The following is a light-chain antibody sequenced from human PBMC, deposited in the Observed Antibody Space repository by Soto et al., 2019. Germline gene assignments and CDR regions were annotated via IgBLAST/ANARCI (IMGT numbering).Light chain of an antibody. CDR3: QSYDSSLSGWV. Sequence: QSVLTQPPSVSGAPGQKVTISCTRSSSNIGAAYDVHWYQHLPGTAPKLLIYGNNNRPSGVPDRFSGSKSGTSASLAITGLQDDDEADYYCQSYDSSLSGWVFGGGTKLTVL. J-gene: IGLJ3*02. CDR2: GNN. CDR1: SSNIGAAYD. V-gene: IGLV1-40*01.